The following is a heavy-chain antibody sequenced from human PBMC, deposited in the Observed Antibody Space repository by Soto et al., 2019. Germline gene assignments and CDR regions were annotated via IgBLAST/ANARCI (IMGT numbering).Heavy chain of an antibody. J-gene: IGHJ4*02. V-gene: IGHV4-38-2*02. CDR3: ARERDGNTRRIDY. CDR1: GYSISSGYY. D-gene: IGHD2-15*01. CDR2: IYHSGST. Sequence: LSLTCAVSGYSISSGYYWGWIRQPPGKGLEWIGSIYHSGSTYYNPSLKSRVTISVDTSKNQFSLKLNSVTAADTAVYYCARERDGNTRRIDYWGQGTLVTVSS.